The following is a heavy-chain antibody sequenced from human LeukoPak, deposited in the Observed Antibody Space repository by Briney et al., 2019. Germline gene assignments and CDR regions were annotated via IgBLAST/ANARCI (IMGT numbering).Heavy chain of an antibody. CDR2: IYYSGST. D-gene: IGHD5-24*01. J-gene: IGHJ6*03. Sequence: SETLSLTRTVSGGSISSSSYYWGWIRQPPGKGLEWIGSIYYSGSTYYNPSLKSRVTIPVDTSKNQFSLKLSSVTAADTAVYYCARPIQMAREGHYYYMDVWGKGTTVTVSS. CDR3: ARPIQMAREGHYYYMDV. CDR1: GGSISSSSYY. V-gene: IGHV4-39*01.